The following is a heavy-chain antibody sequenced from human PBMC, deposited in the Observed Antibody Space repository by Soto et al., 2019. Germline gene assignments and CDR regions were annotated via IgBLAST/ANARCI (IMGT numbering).Heavy chain of an antibody. J-gene: IGHJ4*02. D-gene: IGHD6-19*01. CDR2: IYSGGST. CDR3: AREGQWLRGGYFDY. CDR1: GFTVSSNY. Sequence: EVQLVESGGGLVQPGGSLRLSCAASGFTVSSNYMSWVRQAPGKGLEWGSVIYSGGSTYYADSVKGRFTISRDNSKNTLYLQMNSLRAEDTAVYYCAREGQWLRGGYFDYWGQGTLVTVSS. V-gene: IGHV3-66*01.